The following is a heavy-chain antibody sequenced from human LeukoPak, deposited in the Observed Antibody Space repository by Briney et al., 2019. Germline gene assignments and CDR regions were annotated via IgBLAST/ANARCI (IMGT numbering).Heavy chain of an antibody. Sequence: GGSLRLSCAASGFTFSSFALSWVRQAPGKGLEWVSSISGSGDSTYYMESVKGRFTISRDNSKNTLYFQMNSLRAEDTAVYYCVKDFLHGPHIEPVGSVGPFDYWGQGTLVTVSS. CDR3: VKDFLHGPHIEPVGSVGPFDY. V-gene: IGHV3-23*01. CDR2: ISGSGDST. CDR1: GFTFSSFA. D-gene: IGHD2-2*01. J-gene: IGHJ4*02.